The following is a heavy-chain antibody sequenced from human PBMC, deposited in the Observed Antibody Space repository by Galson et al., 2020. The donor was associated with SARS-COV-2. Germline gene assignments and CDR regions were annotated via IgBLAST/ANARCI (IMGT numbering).Heavy chain of an antibody. Sequence: ASVKVSCKASGYTFTGYYMHWVRQAPGQGLEWMGWINPNSGGTNYAQKFQGRVTMTRDTSISTAYMELSRLRSDDTAVYYCAIVQYCSSTSCFREPYYYYGMDVWGQGTTVTVS. CDR2: INPNSGGT. CDR1: GYTFTGYY. J-gene: IGHJ6*02. CDR3: AIVQYCSSTSCFREPYYYYGMDV. V-gene: IGHV1-2*02. D-gene: IGHD2-2*01.